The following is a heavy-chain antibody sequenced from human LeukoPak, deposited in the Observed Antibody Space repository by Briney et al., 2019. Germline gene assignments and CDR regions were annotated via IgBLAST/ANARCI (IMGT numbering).Heavy chain of an antibody. CDR3: ARGPYYYDSSGCFDY. CDR2: IHASGST. Sequence: SETLSLTCTVSGDSISAYYWSWIRQPAGRGLEWIGRIHASGSTRYNPSLKSRVTMSVDTSKNQFSLKLSSVTAADTAVYYCARGPYYYDSSGCFDYWGQGTLVSVSS. D-gene: IGHD3-22*01. J-gene: IGHJ4*02. V-gene: IGHV4-4*07. CDR1: GDSISAYY.